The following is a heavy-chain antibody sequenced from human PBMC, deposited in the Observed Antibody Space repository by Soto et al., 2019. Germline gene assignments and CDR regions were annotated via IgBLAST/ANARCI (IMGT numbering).Heavy chain of an antibody. CDR1: GGTFSSYA. CDR3: ARELEGTYCGGDCYTA. J-gene: IGHJ5*02. Sequence: QVQLVQSGAEVKKPGSSVKVSCKASGGTFSSYAISWVRQAPGQGLEWMGGIIPIFGTANYAQKFQGRVTITADESTSTAYMELSSLRSEDTAVCYCARELEGTYCGGDCYTAWGQGTLVTVSS. CDR2: IIPIFGTA. D-gene: IGHD2-21*02. V-gene: IGHV1-69*01.